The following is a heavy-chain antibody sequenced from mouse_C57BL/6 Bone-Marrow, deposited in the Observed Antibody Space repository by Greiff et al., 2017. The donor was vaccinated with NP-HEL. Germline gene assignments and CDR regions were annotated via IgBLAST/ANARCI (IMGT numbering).Heavy chain of an antibody. Sequence: EVKLVESGGELVKPGGSLKLSCAASGFTFSSYGMSWVRQTPDKRLEWVATISSGGSYTYYPDSVKGRFTISRDNAKNTLYLQMSSLKSEDTAMYYCARRSYGSSYNAMDYWGQGTSVTVSS. CDR2: ISSGGSYT. D-gene: IGHD1-1*01. J-gene: IGHJ4*01. V-gene: IGHV5-6*02. CDR1: GFTFSSYG. CDR3: ARRSYGSSYNAMDY.